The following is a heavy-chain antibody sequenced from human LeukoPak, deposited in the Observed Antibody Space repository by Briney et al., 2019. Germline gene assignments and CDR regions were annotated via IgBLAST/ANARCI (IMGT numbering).Heavy chain of an antibody. V-gene: IGHV1-46*01. J-gene: IGHJ5*02. Sequence: ASVKVSCKASGYTFTSYYMHWVRQAPGQGLEWMGIINPSGGSTSYAQKFQGRVTMTRDMSTSTVYMELSSLRSEDTAVYYCARGVTIFGVVHSSNWFDPWGQGTLVTVSS. CDR3: ARGVTIFGVVHSSNWFDP. D-gene: IGHD3-3*01. CDR2: INPSGGST. CDR1: GYTFTSYY.